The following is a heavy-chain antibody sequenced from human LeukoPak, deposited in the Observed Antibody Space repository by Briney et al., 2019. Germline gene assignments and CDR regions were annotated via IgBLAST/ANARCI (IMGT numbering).Heavy chain of an antibody. J-gene: IGHJ4*02. CDR1: GFTFSSYG. Sequence: GGSLRLSCAASGFTFSSYGMHWVRQAPGKGREWVAVISYDGSNRYYADSVKGRFTISRDNSKNTLYLQMNSLRAEDTAVYYCAKDYDYYDSSGCCDYWGQGTLVTVSS. D-gene: IGHD3-22*01. V-gene: IGHV3-30*18. CDR2: ISYDGSNR. CDR3: AKDYDYYDSSGCCDY.